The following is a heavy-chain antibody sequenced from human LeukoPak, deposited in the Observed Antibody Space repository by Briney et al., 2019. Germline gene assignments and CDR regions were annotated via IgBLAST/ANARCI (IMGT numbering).Heavy chain of an antibody. Sequence: GTSVKVSCKASGFTFTSSAVQWVRQAREQRLEWMGWMNPNSGNTGYAQKFQGRVTMTRNTSISTAYMELSSLRSEDTAVYYCASYYYGSGAFDYWGQGTLVTVSS. CDR3: ASYYYGSGAFDY. V-gene: IGHV1-8*02. CDR1: GFTFTSSA. J-gene: IGHJ4*02. D-gene: IGHD3-10*01. CDR2: MNPNSGNT.